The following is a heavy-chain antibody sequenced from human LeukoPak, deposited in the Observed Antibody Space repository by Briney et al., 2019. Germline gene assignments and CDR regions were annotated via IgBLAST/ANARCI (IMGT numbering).Heavy chain of an antibody. CDR3: ARGIVDAFDV. CDR1: GFRFDDYV. D-gene: IGHD3-16*01. J-gene: IGHJ3*01. CDR2: IGWDGVNR. V-gene: IGHV3-9*01. Sequence: PGRSLRLSCVASGFRFDDYVMHWVRQVPGKGPEWVSRIGWDGVNRGYADSVKGRFTISRDNAKSSLYLRMNSLRVEDTALYYCARGIVDAFDVWGQGTMVTVSP.